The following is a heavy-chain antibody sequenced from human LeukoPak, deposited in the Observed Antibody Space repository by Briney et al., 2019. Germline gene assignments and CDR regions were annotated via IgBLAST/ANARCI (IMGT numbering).Heavy chain of an antibody. CDR3: ARESYYYDSSGYSLVDY. J-gene: IGHJ4*02. CDR2: ISSSGSTI. V-gene: IGHV3-48*03. D-gene: IGHD3-22*01. CDR1: GFTFNSYE. Sequence: SGGSLRLSCAASGFTFNSYEMNWVRHAPGKGLEWVSYISSSGSTIYYADSVKGRFTISRDNAKNSLYLQMNSLRAEDTAVYYCARESYYYDSSGYSLVDYWGQGTLVTVSS.